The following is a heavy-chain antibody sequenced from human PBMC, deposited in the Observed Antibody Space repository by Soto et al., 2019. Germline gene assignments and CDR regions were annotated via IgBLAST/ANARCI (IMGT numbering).Heavy chain of an antibody. CDR3: ARESPTTVVTPAYFDY. Sequence: SVKVSCKASGGTFSRYAISGVLQAPVQGLEWMGGIIPIFGTANYAQKFQGRVTITADESTSTAYMELSSLRSEDTAVYYCARESPTTVVTPAYFDYWGQGTLVTVSS. D-gene: IGHD4-17*01. V-gene: IGHV1-69*13. CDR2: IIPIFGTA. J-gene: IGHJ4*02. CDR1: GGTFSRYA.